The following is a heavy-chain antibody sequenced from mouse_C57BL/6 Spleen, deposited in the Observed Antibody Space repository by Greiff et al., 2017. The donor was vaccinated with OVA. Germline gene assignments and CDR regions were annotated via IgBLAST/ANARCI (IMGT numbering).Heavy chain of an antibody. V-gene: IGHV1-54*01. CDR3: ARGRGDY. J-gene: IGHJ2*01. CDR2: INPGSGGT. Sequence: QVQLQQSGAELVRPGTSVKVSCKASGYAFTNYLIEWVQQRPGQGLEWIGVINPGSGGTNYNEKFKGKATLTADKSSSTAYMQLSSLTSEDSAVYFCARGRGDYWGQGTTLTVSS. CDR1: GYAFTNYL.